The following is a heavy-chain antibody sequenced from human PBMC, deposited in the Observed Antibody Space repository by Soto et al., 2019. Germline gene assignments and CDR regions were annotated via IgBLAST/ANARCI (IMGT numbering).Heavy chain of an antibody. CDR3: ARRPNGYFGY. Sequence: EVQLLESGGGLAQPGGSLTLSCAASGFTFSDYTMSWVRQAPGQVLECISVILSDYNTFYSGSVRDRFTISRDNSKNTLYLQMNSRRAEDTAMYYCARRPNGYFGYWGQGALVTVSS. V-gene: IGHV3-23*03. D-gene: IGHD2-8*01. J-gene: IGHJ4*02. CDR2: ILSDYNT. CDR1: GFTFSDYT.